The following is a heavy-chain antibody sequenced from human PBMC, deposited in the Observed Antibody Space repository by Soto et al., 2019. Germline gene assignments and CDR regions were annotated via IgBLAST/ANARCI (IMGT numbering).Heavy chain of an antibody. CDR1: GGTFSSYT. CDR2: IIPILGIA. J-gene: IGHJ6*03. D-gene: IGHD2-2*01. Sequence: QVQLVQSGAEVKKPGSSVKVSCKASGGTFSSYTISWVRQAPGQGLEWMGRIIPILGIANYAQKFQGRFTITADKSTSTAYMELSSLRSEDTAVYYCARGSCSSTSCYAGGGYYYYMDVWGKGTTVTVSS. V-gene: IGHV1-69*02. CDR3: ARGSCSSTSCYAGGGYYYYMDV.